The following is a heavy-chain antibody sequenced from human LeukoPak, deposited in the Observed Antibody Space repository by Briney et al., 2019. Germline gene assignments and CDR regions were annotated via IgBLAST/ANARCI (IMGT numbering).Heavy chain of an antibody. CDR1: GFTFSDYY. Sequence: GSLRVSCAASGFTFSDYYMSWIRQAPGKGLEWVSYISSSGSTIYYADSVKGRFTISRDNAKNSLYLQMNSLRAEDTAVYYCLGNYYDSSGYFKYYIDYWGQGTLVTVSS. CDR2: ISSSGSTI. J-gene: IGHJ4*02. V-gene: IGHV3-11*01. CDR3: LGNYYDSSGYFKYYIDY. D-gene: IGHD3-22*01.